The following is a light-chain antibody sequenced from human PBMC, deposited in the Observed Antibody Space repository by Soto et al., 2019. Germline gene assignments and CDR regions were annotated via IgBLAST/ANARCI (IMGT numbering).Light chain of an antibody. CDR2: DAS. Sequence: DIQMTQSPSSLSASVGDRVTITCQASQDISNYLNWYQQKPGTAPKLLIYDASNLETGVPSRFSGSGSGTDFTFTISRLQPEDVATYYCQQYDNLPGTFGPGTRVAIK. J-gene: IGKJ3*01. CDR3: QQYDNLPGT. V-gene: IGKV1-33*01. CDR1: QDISNY.